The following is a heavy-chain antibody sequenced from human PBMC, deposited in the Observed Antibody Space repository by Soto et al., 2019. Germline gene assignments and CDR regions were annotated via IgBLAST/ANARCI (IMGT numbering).Heavy chain of an antibody. CDR3: GRLEGLATISYYFDY. Sequence: SETLSVTCPVAGGSVISSSYYWGWVRQPPGKGLEWIGSVYYSGSTYYNPSLESRVTISVDKSKNQFSLKPMSLSAADTAVYYCGRLEGLATISYYFDYWGQGALVTVSS. V-gene: IGHV4-39*01. D-gene: IGHD3-9*01. J-gene: IGHJ4*02. CDR1: GGSVISSSYY. CDR2: VYYSGST.